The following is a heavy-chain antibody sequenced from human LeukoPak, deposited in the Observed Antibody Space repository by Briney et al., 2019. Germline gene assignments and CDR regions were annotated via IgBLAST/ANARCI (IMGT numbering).Heavy chain of an antibody. D-gene: IGHD6-13*01. CDR3: ARVGTAEGTLEDY. J-gene: IGHJ4*02. Sequence: PGGSLRLSCAASGFTFSSYWMSWVRQPPGKGLEWVANIKHDGSEKYYVDPVKGRFTISRDNAKNSLYLQMNSLRGEDTAVYYCARVGTAEGTLEDYWGQGTLVTVSS. CDR1: GFTFSSYW. CDR2: IKHDGSEK. V-gene: IGHV3-7*01.